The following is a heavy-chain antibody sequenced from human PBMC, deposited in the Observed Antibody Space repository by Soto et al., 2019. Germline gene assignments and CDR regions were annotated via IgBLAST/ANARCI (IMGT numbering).Heavy chain of an antibody. CDR3: ARVSWREKYGMDV. Sequence: GGSLRLSCAASGFTFSGSYMSWIRQAPGKGLEWISYITFSGNTVYYSDSLKGGFTISRDNAKNSLYLQMNRLRAEDTAVYYCARVSWREKYGMDVWGQGTTVTVSS. CDR2: ITFSGNTV. CDR1: GFTFSGSY. J-gene: IGHJ6*02. V-gene: IGHV3-11*01.